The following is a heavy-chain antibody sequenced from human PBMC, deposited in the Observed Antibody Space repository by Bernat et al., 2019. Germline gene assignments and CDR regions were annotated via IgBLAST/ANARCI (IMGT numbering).Heavy chain of an antibody. J-gene: IGHJ4*02. CDR2: ISGSGCST. Sequence: EVQLVESGGGLVQPGGSLRLSCAASGFTFSSYAMSWVRQAPGKVLEWVSAISGSGCSTYNADSVKGRFTISRDNSKNTLYLQMNSLRAEDTAVYYCAKINDCWSGYYDYWGQGTLVTVSS. V-gene: IGHV3-23*04. D-gene: IGHD3-3*01. CDR3: AKINDCWSGYYDY. CDR1: GFTFSSYA.